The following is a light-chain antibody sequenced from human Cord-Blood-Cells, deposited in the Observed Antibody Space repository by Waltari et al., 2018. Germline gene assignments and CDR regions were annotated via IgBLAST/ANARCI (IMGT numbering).Light chain of an antibody. CDR3: SSYTSSSTWV. CDR2: DVS. Sequence: QSALPQPASVSGSPGQSTTISCTGTSIDGGGYNYVSWYQQHPGKAPKLMIYDVSNRPSGVSNRFSGSKSGNTASLTISGLQAEDEADYYCSSYTSSSTWVFGGGTKLTVL. V-gene: IGLV2-14*03. J-gene: IGLJ3*02. CDR1: SIDGGGYNY.